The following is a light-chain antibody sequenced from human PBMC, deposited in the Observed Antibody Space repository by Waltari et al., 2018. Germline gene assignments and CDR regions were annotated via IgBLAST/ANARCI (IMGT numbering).Light chain of an antibody. CDR3: QQSYTTPHT. V-gene: IGKV1-39*01. J-gene: IGKJ2*01. CDR2: GSS. CDR1: LSIHSF. Sequence: DIPLTQSPSSLSASVGDRVTITSRASLSIHSFLNWYQQKPGKAPKLLIYGSSSLQSGVPFRFSGSGSGTDFTLTIRSLQPEDFATYYCQQSYTTPHTFGQGTKVEI.